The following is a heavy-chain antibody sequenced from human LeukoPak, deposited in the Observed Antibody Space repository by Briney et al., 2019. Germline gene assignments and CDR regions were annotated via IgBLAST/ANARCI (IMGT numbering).Heavy chain of an antibody. V-gene: IGHV3-11*01. CDR1: GFTFSDYY. D-gene: IGHD1-26*01. CDR2: ITSSGTST. J-gene: IGHJ3*01. CDR3: ARDVGATTSATFDL. Sequence: GGSLRLSCAASGFTFSDYYMTWVRQAPGKGLEWISYITSSGTSTYYPVSVRGRFTISRDNARNSVYLQMKNLRADDTAVYYCARDVGATTSATFDLWGQGKIATVSS.